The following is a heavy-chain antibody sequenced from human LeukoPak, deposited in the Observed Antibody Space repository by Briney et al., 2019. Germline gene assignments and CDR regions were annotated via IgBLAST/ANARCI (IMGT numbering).Heavy chain of an antibody. V-gene: IGHV4-4*07. D-gene: IGHD3-22*01. CDR2: IYTSGST. Sequence: SETLSLTCTVSDGSISSYYWSWIRQPAGKGLEWIGRIYTSGSTNYNPSLKSRVTMSVDTSKNQFSLKLSSVTAADTAVYYCASSRRYYYDSSGYQGYAFDIWGQGTMVTVSS. J-gene: IGHJ3*02. CDR1: DGSISSYY. CDR3: ASSRRYYYDSSGYQGYAFDI.